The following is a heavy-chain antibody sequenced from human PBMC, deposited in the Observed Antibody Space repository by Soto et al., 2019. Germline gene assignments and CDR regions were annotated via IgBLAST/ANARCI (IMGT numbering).Heavy chain of an antibody. V-gene: IGHV1-2*02. Sequence: QVQVEQSGAEVKKPGASVKVSCKTSGYTFSDYYMHWVRQAPGQGLEWMGWINPNSGNTDYAQKFRGRVTMTRDTSITTAYMELTSLRSDDTAIYYCARDLRGDSNWFDPWGQGTLVTFSS. CDR2: INPNSGNT. CDR1: GYTFSDYY. J-gene: IGHJ5*02. CDR3: ARDLRGDSNWFDP. D-gene: IGHD2-21*02.